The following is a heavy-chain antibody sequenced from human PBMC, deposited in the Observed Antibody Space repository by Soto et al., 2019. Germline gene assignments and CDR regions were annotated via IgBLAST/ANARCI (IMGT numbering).Heavy chain of an antibody. Sequence: EVQLLESGGGLVQPGGSLRLSCAASGFTFSSYAMSWVRQAPGKGLEWVSAISGSGGSTYYADSVKGRFTISSDNSKNTLYLQMNSLRAEDTAVYCCAKDHAKYGDYTDAFDIWGQGTMVTVSS. CDR2: ISGSGGST. V-gene: IGHV3-23*01. D-gene: IGHD4-17*01. J-gene: IGHJ3*02. CDR3: AKDHAKYGDYTDAFDI. CDR1: GFTFSSYA.